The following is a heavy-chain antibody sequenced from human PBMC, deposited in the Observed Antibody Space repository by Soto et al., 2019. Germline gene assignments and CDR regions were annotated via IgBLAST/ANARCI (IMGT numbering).Heavy chain of an antibody. D-gene: IGHD3-16*01. V-gene: IGHV4-39*01. CDR3: STCSYYDHNSGYHDS. CDR2: IHHTGAT. J-gene: IGHJ4*02. CDR1: GGPITRRNHY. Sequence: SETLSLTCAVAGGPITRRNHYGCLVRPPPGKGLEWVASIHHTGATYYNPSLRSRIKMSIDTSKNRFSLSLTSVTAADTATYFCSTCSYYDHNSGYHDSWGQGTLVTVSS.